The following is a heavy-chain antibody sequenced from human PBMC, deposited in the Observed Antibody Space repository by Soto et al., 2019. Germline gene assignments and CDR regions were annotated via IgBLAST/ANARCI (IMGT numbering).Heavy chain of an antibody. J-gene: IGHJ6*02. D-gene: IGHD2-2*01. CDR1: GYTFTSSD. CDR2: MNPNTGNT. V-gene: IGHV1-8*01. Sequence: ASVKVSCKASGYTFTSSDVYWVRQATGQGLELMGWMNPNTGNTGYAQKFQGRVTMTRNTSISTAYMELSSLRSEDTAVYYCARYQLRHPARVGYYYYGMDVWGQGTTVTVSS. CDR3: ARYQLRHPARVGYYYYGMDV.